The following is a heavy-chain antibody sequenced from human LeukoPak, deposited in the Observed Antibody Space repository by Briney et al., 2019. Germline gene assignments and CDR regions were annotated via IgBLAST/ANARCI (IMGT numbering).Heavy chain of an antibody. J-gene: IGHJ4*02. D-gene: IGHD2-15*01. CDR3: AKNKGYCSGGSCRPVKPFDY. V-gene: IGHV3-30*02. CDR2: IRYDGSNK. CDR1: GFTFSSYG. Sequence: TGGSLRLSCAASGFTFSSYGMHWVRQAPGKGLEWVAFIRYDGSNKYYADSVKGRFTISRDNSKNTLYLQMNSLRAEDTAVYYCAKNKGYCSGGSCRPVKPFDYWGQGTLVTVSS.